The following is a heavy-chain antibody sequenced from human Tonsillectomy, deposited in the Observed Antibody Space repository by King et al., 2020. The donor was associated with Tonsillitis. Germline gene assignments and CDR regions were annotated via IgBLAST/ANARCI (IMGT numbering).Heavy chain of an antibody. J-gene: IGHJ4*02. D-gene: IGHD5-12*01. CDR2: IWYDGSNK. CDR3: ARDSAIQWPYRGYVDC. Sequence: VQLVESGGGVVQPGRSLRLSCAASGFTFSNYGMHWVRQAPGKGLEWVAVIWYDGSNKYYADSLKGRFTISRDNSKNTLYLQMNSLRVEDTAVFYCARDSAIQWPYRGYVDCWGQGTLVTVSS. V-gene: IGHV3-33*08. CDR1: GFTFSNYG.